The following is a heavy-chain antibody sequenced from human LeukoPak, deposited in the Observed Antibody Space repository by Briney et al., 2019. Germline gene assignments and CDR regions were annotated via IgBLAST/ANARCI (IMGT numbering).Heavy chain of an antibody. J-gene: IGHJ4*02. CDR2: IYSGGGR. CDR1: GFTVSSNY. V-gene: IGHV3-53*01. Sequence: GGSLRLSCAASGFTVSSNYMSWVRQAPGKGLEWVSVIYSGGGRYYSDSVKGGCSISRDNYKNTLYLQMNRLRAEDTAVYYCAREEGGNVFDYWGQGTLVTVSS. CDR3: AREEGGNVFDY. D-gene: IGHD4-23*01.